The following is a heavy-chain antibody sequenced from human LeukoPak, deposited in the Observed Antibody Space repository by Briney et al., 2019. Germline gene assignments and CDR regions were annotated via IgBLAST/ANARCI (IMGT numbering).Heavy chain of an antibody. D-gene: IGHD3-10*01. J-gene: IGHJ4*02. CDR2: IYSGGST. CDR3: ASGSGSYQPFFDY. Sequence: QPGGSLRLSCAASGFTVSSNYMSWVRQAPGTGLEWVSVIYSGGSTYYADSVKGRFTISRDNSKNTLYLQMNSLRAEDTAVYYCASGSGSYQPFFDYWGQGTLVTVSS. CDR1: GFTVSSNY. V-gene: IGHV3-66*01.